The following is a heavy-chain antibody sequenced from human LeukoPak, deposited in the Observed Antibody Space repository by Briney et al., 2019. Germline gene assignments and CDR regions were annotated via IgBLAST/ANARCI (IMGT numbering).Heavy chain of an antibody. J-gene: IGHJ3*02. Sequence: ASVKVSCKASGYTFTSYYMHWVRQAPGQGLEWMGIINPSGGSTSYAQKFQGRVTMTRGTSTSTVYMELSSLRSEDTAVYYCARDSTSWGLLRLGGNDAFDIWGQGTMVTVSS. V-gene: IGHV1-46*01. CDR1: GYTFTSYY. D-gene: IGHD3-16*01. CDR2: INPSGGST. CDR3: ARDSTSWGLLRLGGNDAFDI.